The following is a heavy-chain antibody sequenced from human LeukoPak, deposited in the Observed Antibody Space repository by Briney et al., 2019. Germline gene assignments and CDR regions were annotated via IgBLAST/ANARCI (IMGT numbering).Heavy chain of an antibody. J-gene: IGHJ4*02. D-gene: IGHD4/OR15-4a*01. V-gene: IGHV3-23*01. CDR3: AKKAQYDGHYPLDY. CDR1: GFTFSSYS. CDR2: TSDRGDYT. Sequence: PGGSLRLSCAASGFTFSSYSMSWVRQAPGKGLEWVSGTSDRGDYTYYADSVKGRFTISRDTSKNTLYLQKNSLRAEDTALYFCAKKAQYDGHYPLDYWGQGTLVTVSA.